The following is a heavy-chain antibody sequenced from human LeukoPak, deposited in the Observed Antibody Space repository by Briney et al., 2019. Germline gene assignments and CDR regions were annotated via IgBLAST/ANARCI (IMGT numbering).Heavy chain of an antibody. CDR2: VYHLGTT. CDR1: GGSFNSYY. V-gene: IGHV4-34*01. J-gene: IGHJ5*02. CDR3: ARGVFPGIPRKNYFDP. Sequence: PSETLSLTCAVYGGSFNSYYWTWVRQPPGKGLEWIGEVYHLGTTAYNPSLESRVTISVDTSKNQFSLRLNSVTAADTAVYYCARGVFPGIPRKNYFDPWGQGILVTVSS. D-gene: IGHD1-14*01.